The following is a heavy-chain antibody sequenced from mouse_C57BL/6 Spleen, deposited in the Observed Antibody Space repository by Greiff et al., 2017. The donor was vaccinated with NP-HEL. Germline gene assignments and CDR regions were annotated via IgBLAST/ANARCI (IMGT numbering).Heavy chain of an antibody. V-gene: IGHV1-26*01. J-gene: IGHJ2*01. D-gene: IGHD1-1*01. CDR3: ARKGYYGSRGDYFDY. Sequence: VQLQQSGPELVKPGASVKISCKASGYTFTDYYMNWVKQSHGKSLEWIGDINPNNGGTSYNQKFKGKATLTVDKSSSTAYMELRSLTSEDSAVYYCARKGYYGSRGDYFDYWGQGTTLTVSS. CDR2: INPNNGGT. CDR1: GYTFTDYY.